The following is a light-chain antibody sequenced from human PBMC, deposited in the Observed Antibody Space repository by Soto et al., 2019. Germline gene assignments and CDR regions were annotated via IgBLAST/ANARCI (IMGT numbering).Light chain of an antibody. CDR3: QQYNNWPFIT. CDR2: GAS. CDR1: QSVRGN. J-gene: IGKJ5*01. Sequence: EIVMTQSPATLYVSPGEXATLSCRASQSVRGNLAWYQQRPGQSPRLLIYGASSRATGIPARFSGSGSGTEFTLSISSLQSEDFAVYYCQQYNNWPFITFGQGTRLEIK. V-gene: IGKV3-15*01.